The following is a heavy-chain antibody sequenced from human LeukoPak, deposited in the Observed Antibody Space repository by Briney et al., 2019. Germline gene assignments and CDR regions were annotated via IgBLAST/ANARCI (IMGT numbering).Heavy chain of an antibody. CDR2: ISSSSSYI. J-gene: IGHJ5*02. CDR1: GFTFSSYS. D-gene: IGHD6-13*01. Sequence: GGSLRLSCAASGFTFSSYSMNWVRQAPGKGLEWVSSISSSSSYIYYADSVKGRFTISRDNAKNSLYLQMNSLRAEDTAVYYCARAPPFRAAGTSEWFDPWGQGTLVTVSS. CDR3: ARAPPFRAAGTSEWFDP. V-gene: IGHV3-21*01.